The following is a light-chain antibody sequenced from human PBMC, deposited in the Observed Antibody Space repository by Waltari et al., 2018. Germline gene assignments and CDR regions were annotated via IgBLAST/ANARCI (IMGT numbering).Light chain of an antibody. Sequence: QSALTQPVSVSGSPGQSIPISCTGTSSDVGGYTYVAWYQQHPNKAPKVIIYDVANRPFGVSNRFSGSKSGSTASLTISGLQTEDEAYYYCSSYTTRSILLFGGGTKVTVL. J-gene: IGLJ2*01. V-gene: IGLV2-14*03. CDR1: SSDVGGYTY. CDR3: SSYTTRSILL. CDR2: DVA.